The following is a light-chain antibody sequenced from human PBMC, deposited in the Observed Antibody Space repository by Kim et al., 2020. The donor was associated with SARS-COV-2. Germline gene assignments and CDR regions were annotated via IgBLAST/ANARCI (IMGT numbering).Light chain of an antibody. J-gene: IGLJ3*02. CDR1: SSNIGNNY. CDR2: DNN. Sequence: GQKVTISCSGSSSNIGNNYVSCYQQLPGTAPKLLIYDNNKRPSGIPDRFSGSKSGTSATLGITGLQTGDEADYYCGTWDSSLSAWVFGGGTQLTVL. V-gene: IGLV1-51*01. CDR3: GTWDSSLSAWV.